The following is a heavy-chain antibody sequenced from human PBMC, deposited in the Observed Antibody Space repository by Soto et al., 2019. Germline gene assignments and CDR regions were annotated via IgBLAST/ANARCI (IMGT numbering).Heavy chain of an antibody. D-gene: IGHD5-18*01. V-gene: IGHV1-69*01. J-gene: IGHJ4*02. CDR2: IIPIFGTA. CDR3: AREKSSYGYPYYFDY. CDR1: GGTFSSYA. Sequence: QVQLVQSGAEVKKPGSSVKVSCKASGGTFSSYAISWVRRAPGQGLEWMGGIIPIFGTANYAQKFQGRVTITADESTITAYMELSSLRSEDTAVYYCAREKSSYGYPYYFDYWGQGTLVTVSS.